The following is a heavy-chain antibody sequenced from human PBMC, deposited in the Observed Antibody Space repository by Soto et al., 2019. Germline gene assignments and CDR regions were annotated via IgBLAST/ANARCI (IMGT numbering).Heavy chain of an antibody. CDR1: GGSFTGYY. CDR3: AAHSGHTYGPLDY. CDR2: IDHGGNT. J-gene: IGHJ4*02. Sequence: SETLSLTCAVNGGSFTGYYGCWIRQPPGKGLEWIGEIDHGGNTKYNPSLKNRVTISVDKSRNQFSLRLTSMTAADTAVYFCAAHSGHTYGPLDYWGQGTPVTVSA. V-gene: IGHV4-34*01. D-gene: IGHD5-18*01.